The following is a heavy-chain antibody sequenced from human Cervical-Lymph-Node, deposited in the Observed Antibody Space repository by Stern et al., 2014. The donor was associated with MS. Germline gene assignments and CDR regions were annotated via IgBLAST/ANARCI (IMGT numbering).Heavy chain of an antibody. J-gene: IGHJ6*02. CDR1: GFTFPYYW. CDR3: ARRKGYSSDGMDV. V-gene: IGHV5-51*03. Sequence: VQLVQSGPEVKKPGESLKISCQGSGFTFPYYWIAWVRQMPGKGLEWLGVIYPSDSDTRYSQSFQGQVTISADKSISTAYLQWSSLKASDTATYFCARRKGYSSDGMDVWGQGTTVTVSS. CDR2: IYPSDSDT. D-gene: IGHD6-19*01.